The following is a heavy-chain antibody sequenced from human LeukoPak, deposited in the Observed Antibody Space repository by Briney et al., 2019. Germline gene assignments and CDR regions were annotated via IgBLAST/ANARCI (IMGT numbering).Heavy chain of an antibody. J-gene: IGHJ4*02. CDR2: IYYSGSP. CDR3: ATLYSRYYYDSSGYFGDY. CDR1: GGSISSSY. Sequence: PSETLSLTCTVSGGSISSSYWSWIRQPPGKGLEWIGYIYYSGSPNYNPSLKSRVTISVDTSKNQFSLKLTSVTAADTAVYYCATLYSRYYYDSSGYFGDYWGQGTLVTVSS. D-gene: IGHD3-22*01. V-gene: IGHV4-59*01.